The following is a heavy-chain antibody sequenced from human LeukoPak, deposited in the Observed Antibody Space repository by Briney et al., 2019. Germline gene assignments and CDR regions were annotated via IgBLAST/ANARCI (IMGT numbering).Heavy chain of an antibody. J-gene: IGHJ5*02. D-gene: IGHD6-19*01. CDR1: GGSISSYY. CDR2: IYYSGST. CDR3: ARVINTGWRQNDR. Sequence: SSETLSLTCTVSGGSISSYYWSWIRQPPGKGLEWIGYIYYSGSTNYNPSLKSRVTISVDTSKNQFSLKLSSVTAADTAVYYCARVINTGWRQNDRWGQGPLVTVSS. V-gene: IGHV4-59*01.